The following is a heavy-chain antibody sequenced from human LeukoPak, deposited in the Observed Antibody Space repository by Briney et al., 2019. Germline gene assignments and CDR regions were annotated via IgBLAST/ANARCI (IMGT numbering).Heavy chain of an antibody. CDR3: ARDSSGYVAFDI. J-gene: IGHJ3*02. CDR1: GGSISSGGYY. CDR2: IYYSGST. Sequence: PSETLSLTCTVSGGSISSGGYYWSWGRQHPGKGLEWIVYIYYSGSTYYNPSLKSRVTISVDTSKNQFSLKLSSVTAADTAVHYCARDSSGYVAFDIWGQGTMVTVSS. V-gene: IGHV4-31*03. D-gene: IGHD3-22*01.